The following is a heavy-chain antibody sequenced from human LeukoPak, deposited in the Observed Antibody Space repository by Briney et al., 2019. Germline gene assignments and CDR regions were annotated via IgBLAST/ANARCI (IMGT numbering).Heavy chain of an antibody. CDR1: GGSISSYY. CDR2: IYYSGRT. J-gene: IGHJ3*02. CDR3: ARHKGCSGGSCYVDAFDI. D-gene: IGHD2-15*01. Sequence: SETLSLTCTVSGGSISSYYWSWIRQPPGMGLEWIGNIYYSGRTNYNPSLKSRVTISVDTSKNQFSLKLSSVTAADTAVYYCARHKGCSGGSCYVDAFDIWGQGTMVTVSS. V-gene: IGHV4-59*08.